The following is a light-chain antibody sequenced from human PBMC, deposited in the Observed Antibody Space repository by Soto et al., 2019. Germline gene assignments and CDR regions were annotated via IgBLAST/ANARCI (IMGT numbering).Light chain of an antibody. V-gene: IGLV1-40*01. CDR1: SSNIGASYD. CDR2: GNN. Sequence: QPVLTQPPSVSGAPGQRGTISCTGSSSNIGASYDVHRYQQHPGTAPKLLIYGNNNRPSGVPDRFSGSKSGTSASLAITGLQAEDEADYYCQSYDSSLSGYVVFGGGTKVTVL. CDR3: QSYDSSLSGYVV. J-gene: IGLJ2*01.